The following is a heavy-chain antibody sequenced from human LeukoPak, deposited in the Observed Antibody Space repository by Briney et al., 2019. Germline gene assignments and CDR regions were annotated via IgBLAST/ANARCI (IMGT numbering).Heavy chain of an antibody. CDR2: IIPIFGTA. CDR3: ARSGGELLFDY. D-gene: IGHD1-26*01. V-gene: IGHV1-69*05. CDR1: GGTFSSYA. Sequence: SVKVSCKASGGTFSSYAISWVRQAPGQGLEWMGGIIPIFGTANYAQKFQGRVTMTTDTSTSTAYMELRSLRSDDTAVYYCARSGGELLFDYWGQGTLVTVSS. J-gene: IGHJ4*02.